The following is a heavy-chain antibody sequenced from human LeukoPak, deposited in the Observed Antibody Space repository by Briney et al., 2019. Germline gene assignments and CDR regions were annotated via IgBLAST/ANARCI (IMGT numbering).Heavy chain of an antibody. V-gene: IGHV5-51*01. CDR2: IYPGDSDT. CDR3: ARVSYYYDSSGYYSIFDY. D-gene: IGHD3-22*01. Sequence: GASLKISCKGSGYSFTSYWIGWVRQMPGKGLEWMGIIYPGDSDTRYSPSFQGQVTISADKSISTAYLQWSSLKASDTAMYYCARVSYYYDSSGYYSIFDYWGQGTLVTVSS. J-gene: IGHJ4*02. CDR1: GYSFTSYW.